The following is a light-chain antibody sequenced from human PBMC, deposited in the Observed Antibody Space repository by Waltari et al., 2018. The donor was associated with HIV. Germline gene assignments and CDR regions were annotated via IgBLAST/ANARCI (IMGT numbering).Light chain of an antibody. V-gene: IGLV3-21*04. CDR2: DDP. Sequence: SYVLTQPPSVSVAPGKPAVLTCCGGNIVRKSVHWYQHRPGQAPILVIHDDPARPSGIPERFSGSASWNTATLTVNSVEDGDEADYCCQVWDTDTEHWVFGGGTRLTVL. CDR1: NIVRKS. J-gene: IGLJ3*02. CDR3: QVWDTDTEHWV.